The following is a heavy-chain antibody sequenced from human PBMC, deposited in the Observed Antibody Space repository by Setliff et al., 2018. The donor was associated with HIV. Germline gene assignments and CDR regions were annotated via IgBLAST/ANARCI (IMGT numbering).Heavy chain of an antibody. CDR2: IIHDGSNK. Sequence: GGSLRLSCTASGFTFSNYGMHWIRQAPGKGLEWVAFIIHDGSNKFYVDSVKGRFTISRDNSENTIYLEMNNLRPEDTAVYYCVRDGDSSSWNFDYWGQGTLVTVSS. CDR3: VRDGDSSSWNFDY. J-gene: IGHJ4*02. CDR1: GFTFSNYG. V-gene: IGHV3-30*02. D-gene: IGHD6-13*01.